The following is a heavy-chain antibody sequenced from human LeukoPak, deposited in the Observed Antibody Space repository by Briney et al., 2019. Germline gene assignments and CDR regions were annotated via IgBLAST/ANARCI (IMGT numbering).Heavy chain of an antibody. D-gene: IGHD1-26*01. CDR1: GFTFSHYG. Sequence: GTSLRLSCATSGFTFSHYGMHWVRQAPGKGLEWVAVIWSDGSNRYYGDPVKGRFTISRDNSNNSLSLQMNSLSAEDTAVYYCARARGRWHLLPLDFWGQGTLVTVSS. J-gene: IGHJ4*02. CDR3: ARARGRWHLLPLDF. V-gene: IGHV3-33*01. CDR2: IWSDGSNR.